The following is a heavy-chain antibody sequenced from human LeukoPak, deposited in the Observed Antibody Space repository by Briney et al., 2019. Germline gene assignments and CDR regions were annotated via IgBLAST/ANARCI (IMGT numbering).Heavy chain of an antibody. CDR2: IYTSGST. CDR3: ARGAPDTAMAEAWFDP. Sequence: KTSETLSLTCTVSGGSISSYYWSWIRQPAGKGLEWIGRIYTSGSTNYNPSLKSRVTMSVDTSKNQSSLKLSSVTATDTAVYYCARGAPDTAMAEAWFDPWGQGTLVTVSS. CDR1: GGSISSYY. D-gene: IGHD5-18*01. V-gene: IGHV4-4*07. J-gene: IGHJ5*02.